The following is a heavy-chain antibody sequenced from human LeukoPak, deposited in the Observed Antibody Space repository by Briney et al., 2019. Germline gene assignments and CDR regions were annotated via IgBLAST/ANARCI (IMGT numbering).Heavy chain of an antibody. CDR1: GFPFSNYA. V-gene: IGHV3-11*01. D-gene: IGHD6-6*01. CDR3: ASSIAARYYYYGMDV. CDR2: ISSSGSTI. J-gene: IGHJ6*02. Sequence: GGSLRLSCAASGFPFSNYAMSWIRQAPGKGLEWVSYISSSGSTIYYADSVKGRFTISRDNAKNSLYLQMNSLRAEDTAVYYCASSIAARYYYYGMDVWGQGTTVTVSS.